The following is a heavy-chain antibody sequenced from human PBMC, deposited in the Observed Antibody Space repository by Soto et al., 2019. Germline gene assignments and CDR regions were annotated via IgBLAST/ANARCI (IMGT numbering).Heavy chain of an antibody. Sequence: QVQLVQSGAEVKTPGSSVKVSCKASGGTFSSNAISWVRQAPGQGLEWMGGIIPVFLTPIYAQKFQGSVTMTADESKSTAYLELKSLRSEDTAVFYCAADLDSHGSGGDYYYGLDIWGQGTTVTVSS. V-gene: IGHV1-69*01. J-gene: IGHJ6*02. CDR2: IIPVFLTP. CDR3: AADLDSHGSGGDYYYGLDI. CDR1: GGTFSSNA. D-gene: IGHD3-10*01.